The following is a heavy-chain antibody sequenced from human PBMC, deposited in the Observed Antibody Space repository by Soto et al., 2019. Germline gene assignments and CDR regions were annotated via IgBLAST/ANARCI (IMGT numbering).Heavy chain of an antibody. J-gene: IGHJ4*02. CDR1: GSSISSDAYS. Sequence: QLQLQESGSGLVKPSQTLSLTCAVSGSSISSDAYSWSWLRQPPGGGLEWIGYIYHTGSTYYNPSLKSRVTMSIEKSQNQFSLKLSSVTAADTAIYYCARGGFQLLPDYWGQGTLVTVSS. CDR3: ARGGFQLLPDY. V-gene: IGHV4-30-2*01. CDR2: IYHTGST. D-gene: IGHD2-2*01.